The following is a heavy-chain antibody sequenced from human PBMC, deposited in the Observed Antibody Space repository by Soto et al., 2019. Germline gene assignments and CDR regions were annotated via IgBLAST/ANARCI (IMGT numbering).Heavy chain of an antibody. CDR3: ARDNNFFDSGSGVDY. CDR1: GFSFSSYS. V-gene: IGHV3-21*06. Sequence: EGQLVESGGGLVKPGGSLRLSCAASGFSFSSYSLNWVRQAPGKGLEWVSSITSSSTYIHYADSVKGRFTISRDNAKNSLYLQMNGLRAEDTAVYYGARDNNFFDSGSGVDYWGQGTLVTVSS. D-gene: IGHD3-10*01. J-gene: IGHJ4*02. CDR2: ITSSSTYI.